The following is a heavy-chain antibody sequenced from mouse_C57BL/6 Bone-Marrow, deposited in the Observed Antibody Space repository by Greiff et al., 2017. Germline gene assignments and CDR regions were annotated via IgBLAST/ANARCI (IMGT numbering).Heavy chain of an antibody. CDR1: GYSITSGYY. D-gene: IGHD2-4*01. J-gene: IGHJ2*01. CDR2: ISYDGSN. V-gene: IGHV3-6*01. Sequence: DVKLQESGPGLVKPSQSLSLTCSVTGYSITSGYYWNWIRQFPGNKLEWMGYISYDGSNNYNPSLKNRISITRDTSKNQFFLKLNSVTTEDTATYYCAREWDYDRSLFDDWGQGTTLTVSS. CDR3: AREWDYDRSLFDD.